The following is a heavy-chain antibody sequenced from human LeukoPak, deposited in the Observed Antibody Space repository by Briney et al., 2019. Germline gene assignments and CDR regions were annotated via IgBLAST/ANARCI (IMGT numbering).Heavy chain of an antibody. Sequence: GGPLRLSCAASGFTFSNAWMSWVRQAPGKGLEWVGRIKSKTDGGTTDYAAPVKGRFTISRDDSKNTLYLQMNSLKTEDTAVYYCTTGGYYDYVWGSYRYLDYWGQGTLVTVSS. J-gene: IGHJ4*02. CDR3: TTGGYYDYVWGSYRYLDY. V-gene: IGHV3-15*01. CDR1: GFTFSNAW. D-gene: IGHD3-16*02. CDR2: IKSKTDGGTT.